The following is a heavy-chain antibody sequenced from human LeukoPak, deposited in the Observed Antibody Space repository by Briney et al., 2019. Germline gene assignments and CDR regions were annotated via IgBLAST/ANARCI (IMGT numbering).Heavy chain of an antibody. CDR3: ARGENDDRYYYGMDV. D-gene: IGHD1-14*01. Sequence: SETLSLTCTVSGGSTSSYYWSWIRQPPGKGLEWIGYIYYSGSTNYNPSLKSRVTISVDTSKNQFSLKLSSVTAADTAVYYCARGENDDRYYYGMDVWGQGTTVTVSS. CDR1: GGSTSSYY. CDR2: IYYSGST. J-gene: IGHJ6*02. V-gene: IGHV4-59*01.